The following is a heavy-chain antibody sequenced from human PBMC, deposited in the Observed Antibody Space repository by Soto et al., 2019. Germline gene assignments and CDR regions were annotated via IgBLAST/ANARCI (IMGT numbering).Heavy chain of an antibody. CDR2: TYYRSKWYN. CDR1: GDTVTSNSVA. D-gene: IGHD6-6*01. CDR3: ARDIAARRPRRYYYYGMDV. J-gene: IGHJ6*02. Sequence: SQTLSLTCVGSGDTVTSNSVAWNWIRQSPSRGLEWLGRTYYRSKWYNDDAVSVKSRITINPDTSKNQFSLQLNSLTPEDTAVYYCARDIAARRPRRYYYYGMDVCGQGTTVTLSS. V-gene: IGHV6-1*01.